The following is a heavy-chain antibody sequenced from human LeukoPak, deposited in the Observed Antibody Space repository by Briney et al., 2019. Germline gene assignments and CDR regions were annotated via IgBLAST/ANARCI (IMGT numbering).Heavy chain of an antibody. V-gene: IGHV3-23*01. Sequence: GGSLRLSCAASGFTFSNHAMTWDRQAPGKGLEWVSEITGSGSSTYYADSVKGRFTISRDNSKNTMFLQMNSVRAEDTATYYCAREWFDFDYWGQGILVTVSS. D-gene: IGHD3-22*01. CDR3: AREWFDFDY. CDR1: GFTFSNHA. J-gene: IGHJ4*02. CDR2: ITGSGSST.